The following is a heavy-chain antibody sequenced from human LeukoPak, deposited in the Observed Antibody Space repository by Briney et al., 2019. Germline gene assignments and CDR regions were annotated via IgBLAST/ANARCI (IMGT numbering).Heavy chain of an antibody. Sequence: GGSLRLSCAASGFTFSNAWMSWVRQAPGKGLEWVSAISGSGGSTYYADSVKGRFTISRDNSKNTLHLQMNSLRAEDTAVYYCAKEGSPYDFWSGYYNLGDYWGQGTLVTVSS. CDR1: GFTFSNAW. CDR2: ISGSGGST. J-gene: IGHJ4*02. D-gene: IGHD3-3*01. CDR3: AKEGSPYDFWSGYYNLGDY. V-gene: IGHV3-23*01.